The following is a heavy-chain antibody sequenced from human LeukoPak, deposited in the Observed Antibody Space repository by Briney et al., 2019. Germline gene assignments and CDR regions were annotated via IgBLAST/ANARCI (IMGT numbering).Heavy chain of an antibody. CDR3: TRGRGAYYDFWSGRFDY. J-gene: IGHJ4*02. CDR1: GSTFGDYA. V-gene: IGHV3-49*04. Sequence: GGSLRLSCTASGSTFGDYAMSWVRQAPGKGLEWVGFIRSKAYGGTTEYAASVKGRFTISRDDSKSIAYLQMNSLKTEDTAVYYCTRGRGAYYDFWSGRFDYWGQGTLVTVSS. D-gene: IGHD3-3*01. CDR2: IRSKAYGGTT.